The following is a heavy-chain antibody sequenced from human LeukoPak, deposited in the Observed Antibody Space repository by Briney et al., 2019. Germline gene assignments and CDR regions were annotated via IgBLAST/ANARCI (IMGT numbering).Heavy chain of an antibody. V-gene: IGHV4-34*01. CDR1: GGSFSGYY. D-gene: IGHD6-19*01. CDR2: INHSGST. J-gene: IGHJ5*02. CDR3: ARRNTGYSSGWNWFDP. Sequence: SETQSLTCAVYGGSFSGYYWSWIRQPPGNGLEWIGEINHSGSTNYNPSLKSRVTISVDTSKNQFSLKLSSVTAADTAVYYCARRNTGYSSGWNWFDPWGQGTLVTVSS.